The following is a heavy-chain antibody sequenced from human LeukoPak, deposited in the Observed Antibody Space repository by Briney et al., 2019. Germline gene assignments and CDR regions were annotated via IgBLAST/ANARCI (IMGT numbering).Heavy chain of an antibody. Sequence: GGSLRLSCAASGFSFSSYGMHWVRQAPGKGLEWVAYMRSVGSTKYYADSVKGRFTISRDNSKNTLYLQMNSLRPEDTAVYYCAKGYDSSGYYLDHWGQGTLVTVSS. CDR3: AKGYDSSGYYLDH. V-gene: IGHV3-30*02. CDR1: GFSFSSYG. D-gene: IGHD3-22*01. J-gene: IGHJ4*02. CDR2: MRSVGSTK.